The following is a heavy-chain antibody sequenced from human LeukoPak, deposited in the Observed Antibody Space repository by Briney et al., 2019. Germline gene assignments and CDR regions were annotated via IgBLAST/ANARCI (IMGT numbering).Heavy chain of an antibody. Sequence: TLSLTCTVSGGSVSSDSHYWNWIRQPPGKALEWLALIYWDDDKRYSPSLKSRLTITKDTSKNQVVLTMTNMDPVDTATYYCAHHTYDFWSGYYILDYWGQGTLVTVSS. J-gene: IGHJ4*02. CDR3: AHHTYDFWSGYYILDY. CDR1: GGSVSSDSHY. D-gene: IGHD3-3*01. V-gene: IGHV2-5*08. CDR2: IYWDDDK.